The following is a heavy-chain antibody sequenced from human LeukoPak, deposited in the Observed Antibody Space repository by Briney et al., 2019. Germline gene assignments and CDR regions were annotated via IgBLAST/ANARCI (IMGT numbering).Heavy chain of an antibody. V-gene: IGHV3-53*01. J-gene: IGHJ4*02. CDR3: ARVSRYCSGASCSDFDY. CDR1: GFTVSSNY. CDR2: IYSGGST. D-gene: IGHD2-15*01. Sequence: GGSLRLSCAASGFTVSSNYMSWVRQAPGKGLEWVSVIYSGGSTYYADSVKGRFTISRDNSKNTLYLQMNSLRAEDTAVYYCARVSRYCSGASCSDFDYWGQGALVTVSS.